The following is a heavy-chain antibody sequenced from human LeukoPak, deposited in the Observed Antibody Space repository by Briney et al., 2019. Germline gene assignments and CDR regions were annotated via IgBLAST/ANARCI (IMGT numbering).Heavy chain of an antibody. CDR2: IYSGVST. CDR1: GFTVSSNY. Sequence: GGSLRLSCSASGFTVSSNYMSWVRQAPGKGLEWVSVIYSGVSTYYADSVKGRFTISRDNSKNTLYLQMNSLRAEDTALYYCARDRRYYDSSGYYFHWYFDLWGRGTLVTVSS. CDR3: ARDRRYYDSSGYYFHWYFDL. J-gene: IGHJ2*01. V-gene: IGHV3-53*01. D-gene: IGHD3-22*01.